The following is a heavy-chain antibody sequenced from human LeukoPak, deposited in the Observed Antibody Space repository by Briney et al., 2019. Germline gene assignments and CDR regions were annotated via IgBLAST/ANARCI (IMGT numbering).Heavy chain of an antibody. D-gene: IGHD3-10*01. CDR1: GGTFSSYA. J-gene: IGHJ4*02. Sequence: SVKVSCKASGGTFSSYAISWVRQAPGQGLEWMGGIIPIFGTANYAQKFQGRVTITADESTSTAYMELRSLRSDDTAVYYCARDPMVRGVIIMGVWGQGTLVTVSS. CDR2: IIPIFGTA. CDR3: ARDPMVRGVIIMGV. V-gene: IGHV1-69*13.